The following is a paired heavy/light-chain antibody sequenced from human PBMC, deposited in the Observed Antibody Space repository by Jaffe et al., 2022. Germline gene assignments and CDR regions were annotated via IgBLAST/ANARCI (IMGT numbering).Heavy chain of an antibody. J-gene: IGHJ5*02. CDR3: ARPFWSGYSNWFDP. CDR2: IYYSGST. V-gene: IGHV4-39*01. CDR1: GDSISNSAYY. D-gene: IGHD3-3*01. Sequence: QLQLQESGPGLVKPSETLSLTCTVSGDSISNSAYYWGWIRQAPGKGLEWIGSIYYSGSTYYNPSLKSRVTISLDTSKNQFSLKLSSVTAADTAVYYCARPFWSGYSNWFDPWGQGTLVTVSS.
Light chain of an antibody. Sequence: SSELTQDPAVSVALGQTVTITCQGDSLRRSYASWYQQRPGQAPMLVFYGKTNRPSGIPDRFSGSTSGNTASLTITGAQAEDEGDYYCNSRDSNGNLMLFGGGTKLTVL. CDR2: GKT. CDR3: NSRDSNGNLML. V-gene: IGLV3-19*01. J-gene: IGLJ2*01. CDR1: SLRRSY.